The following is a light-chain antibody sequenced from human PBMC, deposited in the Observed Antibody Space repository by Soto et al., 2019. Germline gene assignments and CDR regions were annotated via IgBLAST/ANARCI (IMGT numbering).Light chain of an antibody. CDR1: QGISNY. V-gene: IGKV1-27*01. J-gene: IGKJ3*01. CDR3: QNLDSAAFT. Sequence: EIQMTQSPSSLSASVGDTVTITCRASQGISNYLAWYQQRPGKVPQLLIFAASTLQSGVPSRFSGSGYGTEFALTISSLLPEDVATYYCQNLDSAAFTFGPGTKVDIK. CDR2: AAS.